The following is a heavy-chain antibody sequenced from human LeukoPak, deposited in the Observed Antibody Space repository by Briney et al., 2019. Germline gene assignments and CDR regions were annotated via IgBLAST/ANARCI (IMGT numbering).Heavy chain of an antibody. J-gene: IGHJ4*02. CDR3: ARDKDDYVWGGYRYPDY. CDR1: GYTFTGYY. V-gene: IGHV1-2*02. D-gene: IGHD3-16*02. Sequence: ASVKVSCKASGYTFTGYYMHWVRQAPGQGLEWMGWINPNSGGTNYAQKFQGRVTMTRDTSISTAYMELSRLGSDDTAVYYCARDKDDYVWGGYRYPDYWGQGTLVTVSS. CDR2: INPNSGGT.